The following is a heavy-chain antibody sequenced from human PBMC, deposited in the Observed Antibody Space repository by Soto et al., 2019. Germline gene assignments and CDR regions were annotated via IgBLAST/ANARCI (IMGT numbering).Heavy chain of an antibody. Sequence: QVQLVQSGAEVKKPGASVRVSCKASGYTFTSSDVYWVRQATGQGLELMGWMNPNTGNTGYAQKFQGRVTRTRNTSISTAYMELSSLRSADTAVYYCARGRNHCSGGSCYSDWFDPWGQGTPVTVSS. D-gene: IGHD2-15*01. CDR1: GYTFTSSD. CDR2: MNPNTGNT. J-gene: IGHJ5*02. CDR3: ARGRNHCSGGSCYSDWFDP. V-gene: IGHV1-8*01.